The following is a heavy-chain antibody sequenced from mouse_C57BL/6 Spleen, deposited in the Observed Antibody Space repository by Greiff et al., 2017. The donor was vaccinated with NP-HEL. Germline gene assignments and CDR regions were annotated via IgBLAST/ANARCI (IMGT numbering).Heavy chain of an antibody. V-gene: IGHV14-4*01. J-gene: IGHJ1*03. CDR1: GFNIKDDY. D-gene: IGHD1-1*01. CDR2: IDPENGDT. Sequence: EVQLQQSGAELVRPGASVKLSCTASGFNIKDDYMHWVKQRPEQGLEWIGWIDPENGDTEYASKFQGKATITADTSSNTAYLQLSSLTSEDTAVYYCTTKEDYGSSYRYFDVWGTGTTVTVSS. CDR3: TTKEDYGSSYRYFDV.